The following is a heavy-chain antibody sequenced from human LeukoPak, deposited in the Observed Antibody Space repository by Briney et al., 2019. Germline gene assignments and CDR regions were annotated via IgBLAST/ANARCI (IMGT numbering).Heavy chain of an antibody. CDR3: AKDRCSNGIGCYYYYMDV. CDR1: GGSFSGYY. V-gene: IGHV4-34*01. J-gene: IGHJ6*03. D-gene: IGHD2-8*01. CDR2: INHSGST. Sequence: SETLSLTCAVYGGSFSGYYWSWIRQPPGKGLEWIGEINHSGSTNYNPSLKSRVTISVDTSKNQFSLKLSSVTAADTAVYYCAKDRCSNGIGCYYYYMDVWGKGTTVTISS.